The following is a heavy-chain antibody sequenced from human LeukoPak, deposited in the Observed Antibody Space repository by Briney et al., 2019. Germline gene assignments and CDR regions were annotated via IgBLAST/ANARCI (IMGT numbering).Heavy chain of an antibody. CDR2: INPNTGGT. CDR3: ARDRATRVTSTMDV. V-gene: IGHV1-2*02. Sequence: GSSVQVSCKSSVYTFTGYYIHWVRQAPGQGLEWMGWINPNTGGTKYEQEFQSRVAITRDTSISTAYMELSRLRSDDTAVYYCARDRATRVTSTMDVWGKGTTVTVSS. CDR1: VYTFTGYY. D-gene: IGHD4-11*01. J-gene: IGHJ6*03.